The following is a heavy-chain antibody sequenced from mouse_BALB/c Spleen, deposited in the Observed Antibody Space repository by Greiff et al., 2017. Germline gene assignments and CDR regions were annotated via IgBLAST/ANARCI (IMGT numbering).Heavy chain of an antibody. J-gene: IGHJ2*01. CDR3: AREALTTAMDY. CDR2: ISYDGSN. Sequence: DVKLVESGPGLVKPSQSLSLTCSVTGYSITSGYYWNWIRQFPGNKLEWMGYISYDGSNNYNPSLKNRISITRDTSKNQFFLKLNSVTTEDTATYYCAREALTTAMDYWGQGTTLTVSS. V-gene: IGHV3-6*02. D-gene: IGHD1-2*01. CDR1: GYSITSGYY.